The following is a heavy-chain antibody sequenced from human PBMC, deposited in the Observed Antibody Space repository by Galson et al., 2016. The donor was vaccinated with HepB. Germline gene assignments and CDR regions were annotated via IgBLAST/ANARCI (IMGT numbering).Heavy chain of an antibody. CDR1: GFTFSSYA. V-gene: IGHV3-23*01. D-gene: IGHD1-26*01. J-gene: IGHJ1*01. CDR3: AQDKASMSGGATNFQH. CDR2: ISGAGTA. Sequence: SLRLSCAASGFTFSSYAMSWVRQAPGKGLAWVSTISGAGTASYAYPVKGRFTISRDNSKNTLDLQMNSLRAEDTAFYYCAQDKASMSGGATNFQHWGQGTLVTVSS.